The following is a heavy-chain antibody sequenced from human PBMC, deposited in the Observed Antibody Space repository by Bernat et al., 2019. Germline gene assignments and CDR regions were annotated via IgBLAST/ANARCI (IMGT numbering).Heavy chain of an antibody. CDR1: GFTFSSYG. J-gene: IGHJ6*03. CDR3: AREGVPSYYYYYYMDV. CDR2: IGYDGSNK. Sequence: QVQLVESGGGVVQPGRSLSLSCAASGFTFSSYGMHWVRQAPGKGLVWVAVIGYDGSNKYYAEAVKGRFTISRDNSKNTLYLQMNSLRAEDTAVYYCAREGVPSYYYYYYMDVWGKGTTVTVSS. V-gene: IGHV3-33*01. D-gene: IGHD3-10*01.